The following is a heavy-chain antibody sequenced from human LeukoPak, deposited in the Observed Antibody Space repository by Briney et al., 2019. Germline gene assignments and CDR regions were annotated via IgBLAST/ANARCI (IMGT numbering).Heavy chain of an antibody. D-gene: IGHD2-2*01. CDR2: ISAYNGNT. CDR1: GYTFTSYG. Sequence: SEKVSCKASGYTFTSYGISSMRHAPGQWPDTFGWISAYNGNTNYAQKLQGRVTMTTDTSASTAYMELRSLRSDDTAVYYCARDFSLVYYYYYGMDVWGQGTTVTVSS. J-gene: IGHJ6*02. CDR3: ARDFSLVYYYYYGMDV. V-gene: IGHV1-18*01.